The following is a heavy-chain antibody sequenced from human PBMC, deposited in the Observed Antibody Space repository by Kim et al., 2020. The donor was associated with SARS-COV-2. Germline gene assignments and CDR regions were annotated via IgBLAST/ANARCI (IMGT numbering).Heavy chain of an antibody. Sequence: GESLKISCKGSGYTFTTSWIGWVRQMPGKGLEWMGIIYPGDSDTRYSPSFQGQVTISADKSITTAYLQWSSLKASDSGMYYCARHVNYYGSERYFDHWGQGTLVTVSS. V-gene: IGHV5-51*01. D-gene: IGHD3-10*01. J-gene: IGHJ4*02. CDR2: IYPGDSDT. CDR3: ARHVNYYGSERYFDH. CDR1: GYTFTTSW.